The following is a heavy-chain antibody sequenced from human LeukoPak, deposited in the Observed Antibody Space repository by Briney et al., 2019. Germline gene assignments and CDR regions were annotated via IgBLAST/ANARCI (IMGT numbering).Heavy chain of an antibody. CDR2: ISSSSSYI. J-gene: IGHJ6*02. Sequence: GGSLRLSCAASGFTFNSYSMNWVRQAPGKGLEWVSSISSSSSYIYYADSVKGRFTISRDNAKNSLFLQMNSLRAEDTAVYYCARMPFVAAGTVYYYGMDVWGQGTTVTVSS. V-gene: IGHV3-21*01. D-gene: IGHD6-13*01. CDR1: GFTFNSYS. CDR3: ARMPFVAAGTVYYYGMDV.